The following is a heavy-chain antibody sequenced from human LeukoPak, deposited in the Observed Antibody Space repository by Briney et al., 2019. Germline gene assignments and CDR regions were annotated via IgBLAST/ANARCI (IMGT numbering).Heavy chain of an antibody. J-gene: IGHJ4*02. D-gene: IGHD3-3*01. CDR1: GDSIGTYY. Sequence: SETLSLTCTVSGDSIGTYYWNWIRQPSGKGLEWIAYVHYTGSTNYNPSLKSRVTISVDTSKSQFSVKLNSVTAADTAVYYCARHDYYFDSWGQGTLVTVSS. V-gene: IGHV4-59*08. CDR2: VHYTGST. CDR3: ARHDYYFDS.